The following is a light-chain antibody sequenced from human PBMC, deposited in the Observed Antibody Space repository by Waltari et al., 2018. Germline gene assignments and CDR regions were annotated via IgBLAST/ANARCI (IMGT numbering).Light chain of an antibody. Sequence: EIVLTQSPATLSLSPGERATLSCRASQRVSVYLAWYQQKPGQAPRPLIFDASSRATGIPARFSGSGSGTDFTLTISSLEPEDFAVYYCQQRSNGLTFGGGTRVEIK. J-gene: IGKJ4*01. CDR1: QRVSVY. CDR3: QQRSNGLT. V-gene: IGKV3-11*01. CDR2: DAS.